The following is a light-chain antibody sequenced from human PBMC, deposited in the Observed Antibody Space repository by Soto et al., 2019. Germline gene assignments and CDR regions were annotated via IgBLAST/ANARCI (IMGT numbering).Light chain of an antibody. CDR2: RAS. V-gene: IGKV3-15*01. CDR1: QSISDN. J-gene: IGKJ4*01. Sequence: EIVMTQSPATLSVSPGERATLSSRPSQSISDNLAWYQQKPGQAPTLLIYRASTGATSIPARFSGSGSGTEFTLTISSLQSEDFAIYSCQQYNNWPLTFGGGTKVDIK. CDR3: QQYNNWPLT.